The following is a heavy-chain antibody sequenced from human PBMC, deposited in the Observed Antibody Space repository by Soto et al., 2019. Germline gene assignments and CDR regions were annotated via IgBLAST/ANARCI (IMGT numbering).Heavy chain of an antibody. CDR3: ARGRYGDY. CDR1: GYAFTTYG. Sequence: QVHLGQSVAEVKKPGASVKVSCKGSGYAFTTYGITWVRQAPGQGLEWMGWISAHNGNTDYAQKLQGRVTVTRDTYTSTAYRELRSLRSDDTAVYYCARGRYGDYWGQGALVTVSS. D-gene: IGHD1-1*01. J-gene: IGHJ4*02. V-gene: IGHV1-18*01. CDR2: ISAHNGNT.